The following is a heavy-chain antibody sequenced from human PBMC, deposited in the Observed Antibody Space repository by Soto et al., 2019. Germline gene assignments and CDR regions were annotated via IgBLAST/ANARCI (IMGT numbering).Heavy chain of an antibody. D-gene: IGHD1-26*01. CDR2: IYSSGST. CDR1: GFTVSTIY. J-gene: IGHJ6*02. Sequence: GGSLRLSCAASGFTVSTIYMSWVRQAPGKGLEWVSVIYSSGSTYYADSVRGRFTISRDNSKNTLYLQMNSLRAEDTAVYYCARDMSGGTYNYYYGMDVWGQGTTVTVSS. CDR3: ARDMSGGTYNYYYGMDV. V-gene: IGHV3-53*01.